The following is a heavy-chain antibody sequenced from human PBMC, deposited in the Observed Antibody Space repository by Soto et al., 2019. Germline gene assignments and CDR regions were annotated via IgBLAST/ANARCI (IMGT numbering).Heavy chain of an antibody. V-gene: IGHV3-33*01. CDR2: IWYDGSNK. Sequence: QLGGSLRLSCAASGFTFSSYGMHWVRQAPGKGLEWVAVIWYDGSNKYYADSVKGRFTISRDNSKNTLYLQMNSLRAEDTAVYYCARAVDSVYYSYGMDVWGQGTTVTVSS. CDR1: GFTFSSYG. D-gene: IGHD5-12*01. CDR3: ARAVDSVYYSYGMDV. J-gene: IGHJ6*02.